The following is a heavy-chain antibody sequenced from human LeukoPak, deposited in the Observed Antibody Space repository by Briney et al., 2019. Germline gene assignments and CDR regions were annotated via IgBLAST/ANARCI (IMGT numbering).Heavy chain of an antibody. CDR3: AKDLSSIAVAGFHY. Sequence: PGGSLRLSCAASGFTFSSYEMNWVRQAPGKGLEWVSAISGSGGSTYYADSVRGRFTISTDNSKNTLHLQMNSLRAEDTAVYYCAKDLSSIAVAGFHYWGQGTLVTVSS. J-gene: IGHJ4*02. CDR1: GFTFSSYE. D-gene: IGHD6-19*01. CDR2: ISGSGGST. V-gene: IGHV3-23*01.